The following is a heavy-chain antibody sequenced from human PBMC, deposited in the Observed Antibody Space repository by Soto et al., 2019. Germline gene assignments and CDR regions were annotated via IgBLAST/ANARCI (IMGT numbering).Heavy chain of an antibody. V-gene: IGHV4-31*03. D-gene: IGHD2-15*01. CDR3: ARDHCSGGSCYVDY. Sequence: SETLSLTCTVSGGSISSGGYYWSWIRQHPGKGLEWIGYIYYSGSTYYNPSLRSRVTISVDTSKNQFSLKLSSVTAADTAVYYCARDHCSGGSCYVDYWGQGTLVTVSS. J-gene: IGHJ4*02. CDR2: IYYSGST. CDR1: GGSISSGGYY.